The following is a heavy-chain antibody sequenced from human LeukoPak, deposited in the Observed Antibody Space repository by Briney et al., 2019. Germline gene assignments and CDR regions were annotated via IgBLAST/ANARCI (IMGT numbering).Heavy chain of an antibody. D-gene: IGHD6-13*01. CDR2: IKSKTEGETT. Sequence: GGSLRLSCTASGFTFTNTWMSWVRQAPGKGLEWVGLIKSKTEGETTDYAAPVKGRFTISRDDSKNTLYLQMNSLKSEDTAVYYCARDLPGIAGDWGQGTLVTVSS. V-gene: IGHV3-15*01. CDR1: GFTFTNTW. CDR3: ARDLPGIAGD. J-gene: IGHJ4*02.